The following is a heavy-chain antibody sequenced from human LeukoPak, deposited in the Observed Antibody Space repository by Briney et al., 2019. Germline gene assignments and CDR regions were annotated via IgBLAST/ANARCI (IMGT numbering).Heavy chain of an antibody. J-gene: IGHJ4*02. CDR3: AREFSSGSYPDY. CDR1: GFTVSSNY. V-gene: IGHV3-66*01. CDR2: IYSGGST. Sequence: GGSLRLSCAASGFTVSSNYMSWVRQAPGKGLEWVSVIYSGGSTYYADSVKGRFTISRDNSKNTLYLQMNSLRAEDTAVYYCAREFSSGSYPDYWGQGTLVTVSS. D-gene: IGHD3-10*01.